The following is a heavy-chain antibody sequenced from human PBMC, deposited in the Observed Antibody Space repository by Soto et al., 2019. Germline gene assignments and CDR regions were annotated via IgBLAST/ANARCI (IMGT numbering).Heavy chain of an antibody. CDR1: GGSFSGYY. D-gene: IGHD5-12*01. Sequence: SETLSLTCAVYGGSFSGYYWSWIRQPPGKGLEWIGEINHSGSTNYNPSLKSRVTISVDTSKNQFSLRLRSLTAADTAVNFCARVKATLYRHYYFDYWGQGTRVTVSS. CDR3: ARVKATLYRHYYFDY. V-gene: IGHV4-34*01. J-gene: IGHJ4*02. CDR2: INHSGST.